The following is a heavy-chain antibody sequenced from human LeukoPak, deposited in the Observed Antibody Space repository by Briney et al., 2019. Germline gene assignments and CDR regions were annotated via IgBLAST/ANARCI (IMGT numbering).Heavy chain of an antibody. J-gene: IGHJ5*02. CDR2: INHSGST. V-gene: IGHV4-34*01. D-gene: IGHD3-10*01. CDR1: GGSFSGYY. Sequence: SETLSLTCAVYGGSFSGYYWSWIRQPPGKGLEWIGEINHSGSTNYNPSLKSRVTISVDTSKNQFSLKLTSVTAADTAVYFCARGGYYGSGNDFRFDPWGQGTLVTVSS. CDR3: ARGGYYGSGNDFRFDP.